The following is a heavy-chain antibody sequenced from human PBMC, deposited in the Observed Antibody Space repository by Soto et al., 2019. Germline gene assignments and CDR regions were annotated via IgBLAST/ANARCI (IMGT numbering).Heavy chain of an antibody. J-gene: IGHJ4*02. CDR2: ISGSGGST. CDR3: ARKRVGTMFDY. V-gene: IGHV3-23*01. D-gene: IGHD3-3*01. Sequence: GGSLRLSCAASGFTFSSYAMSWVRQAPGKGLEWVSAISGSGGSTYYADSVKGRFTISRDNSKNTLYLQLNSVTPEDTAVYYCARKRVGTMFDYWGQGTLVTVSS. CDR1: GFTFSSYA.